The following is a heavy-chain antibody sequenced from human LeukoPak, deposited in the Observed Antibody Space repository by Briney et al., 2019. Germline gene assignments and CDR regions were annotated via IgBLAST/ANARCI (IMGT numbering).Heavy chain of an antibody. CDR1: GFTFDDYA. CDR3: AKGTSGSYYLDAFDI. J-gene: IGHJ3*02. D-gene: IGHD1-26*01. CDR2: ISWKSGSI. V-gene: IGHV3-9*03. Sequence: GGSLRLSCAASGFTFDDYAMHWVRQAPGKGLGGVSGISWKSGSIGYADSVKGRFTISRDNAKNSLYLQMNSPRAEDMALYYCAKGTSGSYYLDAFDIWGQGTMVTVSS.